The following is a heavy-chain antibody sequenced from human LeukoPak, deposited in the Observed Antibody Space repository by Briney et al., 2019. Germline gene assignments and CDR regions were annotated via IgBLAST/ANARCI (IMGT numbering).Heavy chain of an antibody. CDR1: GFTFSTYA. D-gene: IGHD4-11*01. V-gene: IGHV3-23*01. J-gene: IGHJ6*03. Sequence: PGGSLRLSCAASGFTFSTYAMSWVRQAPGKGLEWVSAISGSGGSTYYADSVKGRFTISRDNSKNTLYLQMNGLRAEDTAVYYCAKTATSYSNYEDYYYYMAVWRKGTTVTVSS. CDR3: AKTATSYSNYEDYYYYMAV. CDR2: ISGSGGST.